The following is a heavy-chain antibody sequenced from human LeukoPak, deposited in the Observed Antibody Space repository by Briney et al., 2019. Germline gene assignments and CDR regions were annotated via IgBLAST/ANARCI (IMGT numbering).Heavy chain of an antibody. Sequence: GGSLRLSCAASGFTFSSSWMHWVRQAPGKGLEWVAFIRYDGSNKYYADSVKGRFTISRDNAKNTLYLQMNSLRAEDTAVYYCARGADTGYSSDSWGQGTLVTVSS. V-gene: IGHV3-30*02. CDR2: IRYDGSNK. CDR1: GFTFSSSW. J-gene: IGHJ5*02. D-gene: IGHD6-19*01. CDR3: ARGADTGYSSDS.